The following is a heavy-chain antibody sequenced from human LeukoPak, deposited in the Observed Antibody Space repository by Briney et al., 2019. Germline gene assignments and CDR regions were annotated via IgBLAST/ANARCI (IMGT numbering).Heavy chain of an antibody. CDR1: GDRVSSNSAA. V-gene: IGHV6-1*01. D-gene: IGHD3-3*01. CDR2: TYYRSKWYN. Sequence: WQTLSLTCAISGDRVSSNSAAWTSIRQSPSRGLEWLGRTYYRSKWYNDYAVFVKSRMTINPDTSKNQFSLHLNSVTPEDTAVYYCATWSARYSDVFDIWGQGTMVTVS. CDR3: ATWSARYSDVFDI. J-gene: IGHJ3*02.